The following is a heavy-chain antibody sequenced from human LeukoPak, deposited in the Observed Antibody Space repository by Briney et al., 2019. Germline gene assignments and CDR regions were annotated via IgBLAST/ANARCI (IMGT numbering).Heavy chain of an antibody. Sequence: SETLSLTCAVYGGSFSGYYWSWIRQPPGKGLEWIGEINHSGSTNYNPSLKSRVTISVGTSKNQFSLKLSSMTAADTAVYYCARSGSSWYDWFDPWGQGTLVTVSS. CDR2: INHSGST. V-gene: IGHV4-34*01. D-gene: IGHD6-13*01. CDR3: ARSGSSWYDWFDP. CDR1: GGSFSGYY. J-gene: IGHJ5*02.